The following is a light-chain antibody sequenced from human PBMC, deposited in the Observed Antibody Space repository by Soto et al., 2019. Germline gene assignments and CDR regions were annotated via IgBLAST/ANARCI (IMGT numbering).Light chain of an antibody. CDR1: QCVGHIF. CDR3: HQYGTSPQT. CDR2: DPS. Sequence: DIVFTQSPDTLSLSPGERATLSCRASQCVGHIFLAWYQPKPDQAPTLHISDPSSPASGLPDRFSGSGSETDFTLTVSRLELEDFAVYFCHQYGTSPQTFGQGTKVDIK. V-gene: IGKV3-20*01. J-gene: IGKJ1*01.